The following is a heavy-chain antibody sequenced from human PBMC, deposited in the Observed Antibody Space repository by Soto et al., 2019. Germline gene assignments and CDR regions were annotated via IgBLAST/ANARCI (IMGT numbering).Heavy chain of an antibody. D-gene: IGHD2-2*01. CDR3: ARYGYCSRTGFYDSNYDAFDI. CDR1: GYTSTSYD. Sequence: ASVKVSCKASGYTSTSYDINWVRQATGQGLEWMGWMNPNSGNTGYAQKFQGRVTMTRNTSISTAYMELSSLRSEDTAVYYCARYGYCSRTGFYDSNYDAFDIWGQETMVTV. J-gene: IGHJ3*02. CDR2: MNPNSGNT. V-gene: IGHV1-8*01.